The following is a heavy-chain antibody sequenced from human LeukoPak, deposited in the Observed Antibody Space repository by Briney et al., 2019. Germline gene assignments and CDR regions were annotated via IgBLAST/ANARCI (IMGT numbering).Heavy chain of an antibody. J-gene: IGHJ3*02. CDR3: ASKWGIVVVGDAFDI. D-gene: IGHD2-2*01. Sequence: SETLSLTCTVSGGLLSSSSHYWGWIRQPPGKGLEWIGDIHHSGSTYYNPSLKSRVIISLDTSKNQFSLKLSSVTAADTAVYYCASKWGIVVVGDAFDIWGQGTMVTVSS. V-gene: IGHV4-39*07. CDR2: IHHSGST. CDR1: GGLLSSSSHY.